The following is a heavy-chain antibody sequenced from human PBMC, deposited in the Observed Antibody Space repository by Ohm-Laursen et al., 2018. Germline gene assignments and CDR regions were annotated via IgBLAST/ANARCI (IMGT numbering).Heavy chain of an antibody. Sequence: SLRLSCAASGFTFSDYYMSWIRQAPGKGLEWVSSISSSGSTLYYVDSVKGRFTISRDNAKNSLYLQMNSLRAEDTAVYYCARVSRGTLQSPWGQGTLVTVSS. J-gene: IGHJ5*02. D-gene: IGHD5-24*01. CDR2: ISSSGSTL. V-gene: IGHV3-11*01. CDR3: ARVSRGTLQSP. CDR1: GFTFSDYY.